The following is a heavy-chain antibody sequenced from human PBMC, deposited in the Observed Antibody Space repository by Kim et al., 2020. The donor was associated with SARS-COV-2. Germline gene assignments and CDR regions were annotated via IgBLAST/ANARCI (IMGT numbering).Heavy chain of an antibody. J-gene: IGHJ4*02. CDR2: IIPIFGTA. V-gene: IGHV1-69*13. CDR3: ARIDDYGDVFSQ. D-gene: IGHD4-17*01. CDR1: GGTFSSYA. Sequence: SVKVSCKASGGTFSSYAISWVRQAPGQGLEWMGGIIPIFGTANYAQKFQGRVTITADESTSTAYMELSSLRSEDTAVYYCARIDDYGDVFSQWGQGTLVTVSS.